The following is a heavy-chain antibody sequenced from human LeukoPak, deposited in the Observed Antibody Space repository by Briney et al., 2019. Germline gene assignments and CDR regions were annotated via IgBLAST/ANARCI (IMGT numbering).Heavy chain of an antibody. J-gene: IGHJ4*02. D-gene: IGHD6-13*01. Sequence: PSETLSLTCTVSGGSISSYYWSWIRQPPGKGLEWIGRIYASGSTNYNPSLEGRVTMSVDTSKNQFSLNLSSVTAADTAVYYCARGNSSSWPLDYWGQGALVTVSS. CDR3: ARGNSSSWPLDY. CDR1: GGSISSYY. CDR2: IYASGST. V-gene: IGHV4-4*07.